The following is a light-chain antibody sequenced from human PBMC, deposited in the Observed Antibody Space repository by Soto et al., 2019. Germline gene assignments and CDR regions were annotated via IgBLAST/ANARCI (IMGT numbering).Light chain of an antibody. Sequence: IQMTQSPSTLSASVGDRFTITCLASQSISSYLNWYQQKPGKAPKLLIYAASSLQSGVPSRFSGSGSGTEFTLTISSLQPDDFATYYCQHYNSYSEAFGQGTKVDI. J-gene: IGKJ1*01. CDR2: AAS. CDR1: QSISSY. CDR3: QHYNSYSEA. V-gene: IGKV1-5*01.